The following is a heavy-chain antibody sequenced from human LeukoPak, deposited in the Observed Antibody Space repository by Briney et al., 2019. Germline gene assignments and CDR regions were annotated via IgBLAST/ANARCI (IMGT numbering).Heavy chain of an antibody. J-gene: IGHJ5*02. Sequence: PSETLSLTCAVYGGSFSGYYWSWIRQPPGKGLEWIGEINHSGSTNYNPSLKSRVTISVDTSKNQFSLKLSSVTAADTAVYYCARGIVVVPAAMQARGWFDPWGQGTLVTVSS. CDR1: GGSFSGYY. V-gene: IGHV4-34*01. CDR3: ARGIVVVPAAMQARGWFDP. D-gene: IGHD2-2*01. CDR2: INHSGST.